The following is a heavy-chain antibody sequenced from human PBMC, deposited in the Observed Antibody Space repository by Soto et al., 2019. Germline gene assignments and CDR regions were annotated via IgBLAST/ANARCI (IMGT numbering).Heavy chain of an antibody. CDR1: GGSISRGGYY. J-gene: IGHJ6*02. CDR3: ARDRQGYCSGGSVPSYHYGMDV. Sequence: SETLSLTCTVSGGSISRGGYYWSGIRQHPGKGLEWIGYIYYSGSTYYNPSLKSRVTISVDTSKNQFSLKLSSVTAADTAVYYCARDRQGYCSGGSVPSYHYGMDVSGQGTTVTVSS. CDR2: IYYSGST. V-gene: IGHV4-31*03. D-gene: IGHD2-15*01.